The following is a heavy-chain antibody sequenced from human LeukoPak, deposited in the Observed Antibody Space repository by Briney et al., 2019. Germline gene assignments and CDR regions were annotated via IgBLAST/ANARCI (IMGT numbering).Heavy chain of an antibody. V-gene: IGHV3-23*01. CDR3: AKHSLKSDYTNGRCWDY. CDR1: GFTFSSYA. D-gene: IGHD2-2*02. Sequence: GGSLRLSCAASGFTFSSYAMSWVRQAPGKGLEWVSRISAGGDYTYCADSVKGRFTISRDNSANTLYLQMGSLTAEDTAVYYCAKHSLKSDYTNGRCWDYWGQGTLVTVSS. J-gene: IGHJ4*02. CDR2: ISAGGDYT.